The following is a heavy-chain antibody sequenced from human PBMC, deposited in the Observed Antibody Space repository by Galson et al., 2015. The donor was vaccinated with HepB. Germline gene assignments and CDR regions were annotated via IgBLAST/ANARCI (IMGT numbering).Heavy chain of an antibody. D-gene: IGHD1/OR15-1a*01. CDR1: GFTFNDLG. Sequence: SLRLSCAASGFTFNDLGMHWVRQAPGKGLEWVAVISYDGDRKYYADSVKGRFTISRDNSKNTLYLQMNSLRAEDTAVYYCARDSKKNNYWGQGTLVTVSS. J-gene: IGHJ4*02. CDR3: ARDSKKNNY. CDR2: ISYDGDRK. V-gene: IGHV3-30*03.